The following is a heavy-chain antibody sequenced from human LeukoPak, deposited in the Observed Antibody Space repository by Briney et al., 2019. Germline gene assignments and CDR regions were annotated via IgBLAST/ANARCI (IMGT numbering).Heavy chain of an antibody. J-gene: IGHJ2*01. Sequence: PGGSLRLSCAASGFTFSRHSMNWVRQAPGKGLEWVSSSSTSSSYIYYADSVRGRFTISRDNAKNSLYLQMNSLRAEDTAVYYCARDPENVSGSHSHFDLWGRGTLVTVSS. CDR3: ARDPENVSGSHSHFDL. V-gene: IGHV3-21*01. CDR2: SSTSSSYI. CDR1: GFTFSRHS. D-gene: IGHD1-26*01.